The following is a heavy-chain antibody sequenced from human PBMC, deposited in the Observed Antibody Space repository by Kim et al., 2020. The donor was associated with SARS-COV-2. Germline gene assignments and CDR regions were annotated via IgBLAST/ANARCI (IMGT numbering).Heavy chain of an antibody. D-gene: IGHD4-17*01. CDR3: AIHRQGAYGDCMDV. CDR2: IHPRNYDT. Sequence: GESLKISCRGSGYTFTNTWISWVRQMPGKGLEWMGIIHPRNYDTKYSPSFQGQVTISADRSISTAYLQWSGLKASDTATYYCAIHRQGAYGDCMDVWGQGTTVTVS. V-gene: IGHV5-51*01. J-gene: IGHJ6*02. CDR1: GYTFTNTW.